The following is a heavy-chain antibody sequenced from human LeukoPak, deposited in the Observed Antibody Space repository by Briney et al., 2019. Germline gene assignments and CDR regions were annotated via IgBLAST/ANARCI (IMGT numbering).Heavy chain of an antibody. Sequence: GGSLRLSCAASGFTFSGSAMHWVRQASGKGLEGVARISSKGNNYATAYAASVKGRFTISRDDSQKTAYLQMNSLRAEDTAVYYCARALTGGYTFDAFDMWGQGTMVTVSS. CDR2: ISSKGNNYAT. V-gene: IGHV3-73*01. CDR3: ARALTGGYTFDAFDM. D-gene: IGHD5-12*01. CDR1: GFTFSGSA. J-gene: IGHJ3*02.